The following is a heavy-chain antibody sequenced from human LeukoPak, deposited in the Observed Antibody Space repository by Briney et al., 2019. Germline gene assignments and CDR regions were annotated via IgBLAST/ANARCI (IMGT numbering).Heavy chain of an antibody. Sequence: GGSLRLSCAASGFTFSGYWLSWVRQAPGKGLEWVANIKEDGTEKYYMDSVKGRFTISRDNAKNSLYLQMNSLRAEDTAVYYCARHGLYSFDYRGQGTLVTVSS. CDR1: GFTFSGYW. V-gene: IGHV3-7*01. CDR3: ARHGLYSFDY. CDR2: IKEDGTEK. D-gene: IGHD2-8*01. J-gene: IGHJ4*02.